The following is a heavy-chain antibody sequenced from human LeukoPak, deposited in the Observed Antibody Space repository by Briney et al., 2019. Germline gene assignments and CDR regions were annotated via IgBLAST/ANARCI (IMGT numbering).Heavy chain of an antibody. D-gene: IGHD3-22*01. V-gene: IGHV4-34*01. CDR3: ARVADFGWLLLRRLYYFDY. J-gene: IGHJ4*02. CDR1: GGSISSYY. CDR2: INHSGST. Sequence: SETLSLTCTVSGGSISSYYWSWIRQPPGKGLEWIGEINHSGSTNYNPSLKSRVTISVDTSKNQFSLKLSSVTAADTAVYYCARVADFGWLLLRRLYYFDYWGQGTLVTVSS.